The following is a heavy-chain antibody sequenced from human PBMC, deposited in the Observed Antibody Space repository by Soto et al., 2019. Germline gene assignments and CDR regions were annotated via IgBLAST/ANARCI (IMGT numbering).Heavy chain of an antibody. J-gene: IGHJ4*02. D-gene: IGHD3-10*01. CDR3: ANLPLYGSGFDC. CDR1: GFTFDDYA. V-gene: IGHV3-9*01. Sequence: EVQLVESGGGLVQPGRSLRLSCAASGFTFDDYAIHWVRLAPGRGLEWVAGISWNGASIGYADSVKGRFTISRDNAKNSLHLQMNSLRSEDTALYYCANLPLYGSGFDCWGQGTLVTVSS. CDR2: ISWNGASI.